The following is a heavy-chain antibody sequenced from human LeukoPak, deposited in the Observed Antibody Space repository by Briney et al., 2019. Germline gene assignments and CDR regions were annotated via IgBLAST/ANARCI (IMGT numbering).Heavy chain of an antibody. V-gene: IGHV5-10-1*01. CDR1: GYIFTSYW. Sequence: RGESLRISCKGSGYIFTSYWISWVRQVPGKGLEWMGRIDPSHSYTNYSPSFQGHVTISVDKSISTAYLQWSSLKASDTAMYYCARHEPYYYGSGSYRFDPWGQGTLVTVSS. CDR3: ARHEPYYYGSGSYRFDP. J-gene: IGHJ5*02. D-gene: IGHD3-10*01. CDR2: IDPSHSYT.